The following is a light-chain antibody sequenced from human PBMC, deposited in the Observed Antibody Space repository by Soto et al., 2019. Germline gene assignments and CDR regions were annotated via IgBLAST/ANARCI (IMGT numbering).Light chain of an antibody. CDR3: CSYAGSYTVV. J-gene: IGLJ2*01. V-gene: IGLV2-11*01. CDR2: DVN. CDR1: SSDVGGYNY. Sequence: QSVLTQPRSVSGSPGQSVAISCTGTSSDVGGYNYVSWYQQHPGKAPKLMISDVNKRPSGVPDRFFGSKSGNTASLTISGLQAEDEADYYCCSYAGSYTVVFGGGTKVTVL.